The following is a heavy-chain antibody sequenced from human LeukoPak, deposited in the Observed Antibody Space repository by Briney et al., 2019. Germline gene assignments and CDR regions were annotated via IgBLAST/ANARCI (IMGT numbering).Heavy chain of an antibody. CDR2: ISGSGGST. D-gene: IGHD1-14*01. Sequence: GGSLRLSCAASGFTFSSYGMSWVRQAPGKGLEWVSSISGSGGSTYYADSVKGRFTISRDNSKNTLYLQMNSLRAEDTAIYYCAKELSATTFDAYDIWGRGTMVTVSS. J-gene: IGHJ3*02. CDR3: AKELSATTFDAYDI. CDR1: GFTFSSYG. V-gene: IGHV3-23*01.